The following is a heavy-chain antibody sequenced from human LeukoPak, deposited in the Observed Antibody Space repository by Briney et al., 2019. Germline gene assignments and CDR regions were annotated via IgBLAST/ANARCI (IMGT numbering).Heavy chain of an antibody. D-gene: IGHD1/OR15-1a*01. CDR1: GFTFSSYD. CDR2: ISYDGSNK. V-gene: IGHV3-30*18. Sequence: PGGSLRLSCAVSGFTFSSYDMHWVRQAPGKGLEWVAVISYDGSNKYYADSVKGRFTISRDNSKNTLYLQMNSLRVDDTAVYYCAKDSSSSNKYFGMVVWGQGTTVTVSS. J-gene: IGHJ6*02. CDR3: AKDSSSSNKYFGMVV.